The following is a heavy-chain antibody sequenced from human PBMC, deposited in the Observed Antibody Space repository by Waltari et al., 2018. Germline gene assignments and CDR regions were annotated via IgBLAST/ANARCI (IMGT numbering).Heavy chain of an antibody. CDR1: SASISNFY. D-gene: IGHD3-22*01. CDR3: ATSRSTAYYSLYYFDY. J-gene: IGHJ4*02. V-gene: IGHV4-59*08. Sequence: QVQLQESGPGLVKPSETLSLTCTVPSASISNFYRSWIRQPPGRGLEWIAYIHYSAGTKYNPSLESRVTMSVDTSKNQFSLNLTSVTSADTAVYYCATSRSTAYYSLYYFDYWGQGTPVTV. CDR2: IHYSAGT.